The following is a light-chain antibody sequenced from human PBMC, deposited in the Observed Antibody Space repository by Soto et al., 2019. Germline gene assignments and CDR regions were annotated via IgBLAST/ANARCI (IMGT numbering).Light chain of an antibody. J-gene: IGLJ1*01. CDR2: DVT. CDR3: SSYTTSNTRQIV. Sequence: QSALTQPASVSGSPGQSITISCTGTSSDVGGYNYVSWYQHHPGKAPKLIIYDVTNRPSGVSNPFSGSKSGNTASLPISGRQPEDEADYYCSSYTTSNTRQIVFGTGTKLTVL. V-gene: IGLV2-14*03. CDR1: SSDVGGYNY.